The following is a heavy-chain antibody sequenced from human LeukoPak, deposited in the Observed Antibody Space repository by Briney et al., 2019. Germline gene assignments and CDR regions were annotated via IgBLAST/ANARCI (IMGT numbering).Heavy chain of an antibody. Sequence: GGSLRLSCAASGFTFSSYGMHWVRQAPGKGLEWVAVIWYDGSNKYYADSVKGRFTISRDNSKNTLYLQMNSPRAEDTAVFYCARGSLGSSTSSDCCPLDYWGQGALVTVSS. D-gene: IGHD2-21*01. CDR3: ARGSLGSSTSSDCCPLDY. J-gene: IGHJ4*02. CDR1: GFTFSSYG. CDR2: IWYDGSNK. V-gene: IGHV3-33*01.